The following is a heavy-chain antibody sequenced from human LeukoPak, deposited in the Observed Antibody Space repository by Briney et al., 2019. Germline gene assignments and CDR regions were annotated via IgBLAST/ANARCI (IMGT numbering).Heavy chain of an antibody. CDR2: IYYSGST. V-gene: IGHV4-30-4*01. Sequence: SQTLSLTCTVSGGSISSGDYYWSWIRQPPGKGLEWIGYIYYSGSTYYNPSLKSRVTISVDTSKNQFSLKLSSVTAADTAVYYCARSPGELWLGWYFDLWGRGTLVTVSS. D-gene: IGHD5-18*01. J-gene: IGHJ2*01. CDR1: GGSISSGDYY. CDR3: ARSPGELWLGWYFDL.